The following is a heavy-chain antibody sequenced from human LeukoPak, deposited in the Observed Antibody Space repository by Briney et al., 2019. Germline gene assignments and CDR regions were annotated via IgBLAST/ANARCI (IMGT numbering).Heavy chain of an antibody. J-gene: IGHJ3*02. D-gene: IGHD1-26*01. CDR1: GFTFSSYA. Sequence: GGSLRLSCAASGFTFSSYAMHWVRQAPGKGLEWVAVVSYDGSNKSYADSVKGRFTISRDNSKNTLYLQMNSLRAEDTAVYYCAREGIGRPNDAFDIWGQGTMVTVSS. CDR3: AREGIGRPNDAFDI. CDR2: VSYDGSNK. V-gene: IGHV3-30-3*01.